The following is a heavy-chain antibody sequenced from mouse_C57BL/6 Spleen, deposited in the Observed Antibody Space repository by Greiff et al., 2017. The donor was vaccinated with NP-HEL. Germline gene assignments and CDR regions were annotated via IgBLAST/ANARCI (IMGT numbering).Heavy chain of an antibody. Sequence: QVQLKQPGAELVMPGASVKLSCKASGYTFTSYWMHWVKQRPGQGLEWIGEIDPSDSYTNYNQKFKGKSTLTVDKSSSTAYMQLSSLTSEDSAVYYCARGDSTTVVAGDYWGQGTTLTVSS. J-gene: IGHJ2*01. CDR1: GYTFTSYW. D-gene: IGHD1-1*01. CDR2: IDPSDSYT. CDR3: ARGDSTTVVAGDY. V-gene: IGHV1-69*01.